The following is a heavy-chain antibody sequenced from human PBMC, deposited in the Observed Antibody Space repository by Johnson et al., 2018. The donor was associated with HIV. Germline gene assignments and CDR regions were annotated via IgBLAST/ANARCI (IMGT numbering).Heavy chain of an antibody. Sequence: VQLVESGGGLVKPGGSLRLSCAASGFTFSDYYMSWIRQAPGKGLEWVANINVDGSQTYYLDSVQGRFTISRDNVNNSVFLLLNSLRVEDTAVYFCAKVSSQSSSWDDAFDIWGQGTMVTVSS. CDR2: INVDGSQT. V-gene: IGHV3-7*01. D-gene: IGHD6-13*01. CDR1: GFTFSDYY. CDR3: AKVSSQSSSWDDAFDI. J-gene: IGHJ3*02.